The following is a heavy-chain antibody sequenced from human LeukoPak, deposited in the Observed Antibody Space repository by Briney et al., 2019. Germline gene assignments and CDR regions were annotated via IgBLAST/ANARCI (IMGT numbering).Heavy chain of an antibody. CDR3: ARGQPDGYSSLALGY. D-gene: IGHD5-18*01. CDR2: INHSGST. J-gene: IGHJ4*02. Sequence: SETLSLTCAVYGGSFSGYYWSWIRQPPGKGLEWIGEINHSGSTNYNPSLKSRVTISVDTSKNQFSLKLSSVTAADTAVYYCARGQPDGYSSLALGYWGQGTLVTVSS. V-gene: IGHV4-34*01. CDR1: GGSFSGYY.